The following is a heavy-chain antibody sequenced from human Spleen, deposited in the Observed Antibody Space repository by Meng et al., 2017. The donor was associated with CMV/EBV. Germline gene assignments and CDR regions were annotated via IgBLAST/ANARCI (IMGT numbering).Heavy chain of an antibody. CDR3: ARDLQYCGSTSCYDDCFDP. D-gene: IGHD2-2*01. V-gene: IGHV1-18*01. J-gene: IGHJ5*02. CDR1: FTDYG. CDR2: ISAYNGDT. Sequence: FTDYGISWVRQAPGQGPEWVGWISAYNGDTNYARHLRGRVTMTTDTSTTTAYMELRSLRSDDTAIYYCARDLQYCGSTSCYDDCFDPWGQGTLVTVSS.